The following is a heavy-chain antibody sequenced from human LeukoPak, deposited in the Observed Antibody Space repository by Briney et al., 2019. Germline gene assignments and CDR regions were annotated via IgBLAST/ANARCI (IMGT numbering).Heavy chain of an antibody. CDR1: GGSISSSNW. D-gene: IGHD5-18*01. CDR3: ASAHTAMEHFDY. Sequence: SETLSLTCAVSGGSISSSNWWSWVRQPPGKGLEWIGEIYHSGSTNYNPSLKSRVTISVDKSKNQFSLKLSSVTAADTAVYYCASAHTAMEHFDYWGQGTLVTVSS. CDR2: IYHSGST. J-gene: IGHJ4*02. V-gene: IGHV4-4*02.